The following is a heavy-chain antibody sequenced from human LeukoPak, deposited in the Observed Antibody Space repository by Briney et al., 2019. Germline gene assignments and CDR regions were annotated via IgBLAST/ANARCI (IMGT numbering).Heavy chain of an antibody. D-gene: IGHD1-1*01. CDR2: INPSGGST. CDR1: GYIFTSSY. J-gene: IGHJ4*02. CDR3: ARRAQVERRHSQFDY. Sequence: ASVKVSCKASGYIFTSSYIHWVRQAPGQGLEWMGMINPSGGSTGYAQRFQGRVTMTRDMSTSTVYMELSSLRSEDTAVFYCARRAQVERRHSQFDYWGQGTLVTVSS. V-gene: IGHV1-46*01.